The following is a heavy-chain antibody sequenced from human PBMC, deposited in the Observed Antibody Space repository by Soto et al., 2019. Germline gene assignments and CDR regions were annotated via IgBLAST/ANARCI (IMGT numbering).Heavy chain of an antibody. CDR1: GFTFDDYT. D-gene: IGHD3-22*01. J-gene: IGHJ4*02. CDR3: AKGHRTMIVVYFDY. CDR2: ISWDGGST. V-gene: IGHV3-43*01. Sequence: GGSLRLSCAASGFTFDDYTMHWVRQAPGKGLEWVSLISWDGGSTYLGSSVKGRFTISRDNSKNSLYLQMNSLRMDDTALYYCAKGHRTMIVVYFDYWGQGTLVTVSS.